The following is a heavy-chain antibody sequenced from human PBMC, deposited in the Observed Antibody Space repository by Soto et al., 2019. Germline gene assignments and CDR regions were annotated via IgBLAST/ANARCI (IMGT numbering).Heavy chain of an antibody. CDR1: GYTLTELS. V-gene: IGHV1-24*01. CDR2: FDPEDGET. D-gene: IGHD6-13*01. Sequence: ASVKVSCKVSGYTLTELSMHWVRQAPGKGLEWMGGFDPEDGETIYAQKFQGRVTMTEDTSTDTAYMELSSLRSEDTAVYYCATLYSSSRGGLFSTDYWGQGTLVTVSS. CDR3: ATLYSSSRGGLFSTDY. J-gene: IGHJ4*02.